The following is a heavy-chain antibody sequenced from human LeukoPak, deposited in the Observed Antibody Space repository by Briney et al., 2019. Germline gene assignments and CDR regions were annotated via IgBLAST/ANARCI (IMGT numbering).Heavy chain of an antibody. V-gene: IGHV3-64*01. J-gene: IGHJ4*02. CDR2: ISSNGGST. Sequence: GGSLRLSCAASGFTFSSYAMHWVRQAPGKGLEYVSAISSNGGSTYYANSVKGRFTISRDNSKNTLYLQMGSLRAEDMAVYYCARDGEYGDYGDYWGQGTLVTVSS. CDR3: ARDGEYGDYGDY. D-gene: IGHD4-17*01. CDR1: GFTFSSYA.